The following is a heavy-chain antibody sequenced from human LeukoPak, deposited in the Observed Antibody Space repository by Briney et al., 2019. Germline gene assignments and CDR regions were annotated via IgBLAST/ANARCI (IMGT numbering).Heavy chain of an antibody. D-gene: IGHD3-10*01. CDR1: GYTLTELS. Sequence: ASVKVSCTVSGYTLTELSMHWVRQAPGKGLVWMGGFDPEDGETIYAQKFQGRVTMTEDTSTDTAYMELSSLRSEDTAVYYCATGNWRRWFGEPPFDYWGQGTLVTVSS. CDR2: FDPEDGET. V-gene: IGHV1-24*01. J-gene: IGHJ4*02. CDR3: ATGNWRRWFGEPPFDY.